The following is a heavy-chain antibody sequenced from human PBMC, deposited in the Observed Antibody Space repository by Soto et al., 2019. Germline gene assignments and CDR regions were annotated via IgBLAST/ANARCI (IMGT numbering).Heavy chain of an antibody. D-gene: IGHD6-19*01. V-gene: IGHV3-23*01. CDR1: GVAFSFYS. CDR3: AKDRGGFTSGWEFFDF. CDR2: ISGNGGTT. J-gene: IGHJ4*02. Sequence: EVVLLESGGGLVQPGGSLRLSCKVSGVAFSFYSMSWVRQAPGKGLEWVASISGNGGTTYYAASGKGRFTFSRDNSKNTVYLQMNSLRGEDTAVYYCAKDRGGFTSGWEFFDFWGQGTLVTVSS.